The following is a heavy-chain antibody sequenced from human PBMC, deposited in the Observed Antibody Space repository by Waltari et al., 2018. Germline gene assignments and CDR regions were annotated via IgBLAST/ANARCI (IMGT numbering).Heavy chain of an antibody. CDR1: GLPVSNNY. CDR3: ARNPRYDSPD. V-gene: IGHV3-66*02. D-gene: IGHD3-22*01. CDR2: MYSGGYT. Sequence: VLLAESGGGLVQPGGSLRISCASPGLPVSNNYMGWVRQAPGEGLEWVSLMYSGGYTQYADSVKGRFTISRDNSKNTLYLQMNSLRVEDTAVYYCARNPRYDSPDWGQGTLVTVSS. J-gene: IGHJ4*02.